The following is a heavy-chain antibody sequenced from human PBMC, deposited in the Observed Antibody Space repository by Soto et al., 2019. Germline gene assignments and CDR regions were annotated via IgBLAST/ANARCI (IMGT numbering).Heavy chain of an antibody. CDR1: GYTFTSYY. CDR2: INPSGGST. D-gene: IGHD1-1*01. V-gene: IGHV1-46*03. CDR3: ARSLSHSVGQPDYYYYMDV. J-gene: IGHJ6*03. Sequence: ASVKVSCKASGYTFTSYYMHWVRQAPGQGLEWMGIINPSGGSTSYAQKFQGRVTMTRDTSTSTVYMELSSLRSEDTAVYYCARSLSHSVGQPDYYYYMDVWGKGTTVTVS.